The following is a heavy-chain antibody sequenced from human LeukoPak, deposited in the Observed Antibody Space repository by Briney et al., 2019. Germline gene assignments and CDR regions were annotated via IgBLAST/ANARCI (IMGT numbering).Heavy chain of an antibody. CDR2: ISSSGSTT. D-gene: IGHD3-10*02. J-gene: IGHJ6*04. CDR1: GFTFSSYE. CDR3: AELGITMIGGV. V-gene: IGHV3-48*03. Sequence: GGSLRLSCAASGFTFSSYEMNWVRQAPGKGLEWVSYISSSGSTTYYADSVKGRFTISRDNAKNSLYLQMNSLRAEDAAVYYCAELGITMIGGVWGRGTTVTISS.